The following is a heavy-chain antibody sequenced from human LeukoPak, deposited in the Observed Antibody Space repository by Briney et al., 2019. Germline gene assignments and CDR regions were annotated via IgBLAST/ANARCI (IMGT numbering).Heavy chain of an antibody. CDR2: IIPIFGTA. CDR3: ARPAPDYGGNPDDAFDI. D-gene: IGHD4-23*01. V-gene: IGHV1-69*13. Sequence: ASVKVSCKASGGTFSSYAISWVRQAPGQGLEWMGGIIPIFGTANYAQKFQGRVTITADESTSTTYMEPSSLRSEDTAVYYCARPAPDYGGNPDDAFDIWGQGTMVTVSS. CDR1: GGTFSSYA. J-gene: IGHJ3*02.